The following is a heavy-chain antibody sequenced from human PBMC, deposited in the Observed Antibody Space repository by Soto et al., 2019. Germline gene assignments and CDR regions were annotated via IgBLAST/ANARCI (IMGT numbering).Heavy chain of an antibody. CDR2: INHSGST. CDR3: ARGDSGYDHFDY. Sequence: SETLSLTCAVYGGSFSGYYWSWIRQPPGKGLEWIGEINHSGSTNYSPSLKSRVTISEDRSKNQFSLKLSSVTAADTAVYYCARGDSGYDHFDYWGQGTLVTVSS. V-gene: IGHV4-34*01. D-gene: IGHD5-12*01. J-gene: IGHJ4*02. CDR1: GGSFSGYY.